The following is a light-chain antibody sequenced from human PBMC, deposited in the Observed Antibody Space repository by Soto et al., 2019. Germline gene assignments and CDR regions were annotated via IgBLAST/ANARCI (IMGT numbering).Light chain of an antibody. Sequence: QLVLTQPPSASGTPGQRVTISCSGSSPNIGSNSVNWYQQLPGTAPKLLIYVNNQRPSGVPDRISGSKSGTSASLAISGLRSEDEADYYCAAWDDSLNGVVFGGGTQLTVL. J-gene: IGLJ2*01. CDR2: VNN. CDR1: SPNIGSNS. V-gene: IGLV1-44*01. CDR3: AAWDDSLNGVV.